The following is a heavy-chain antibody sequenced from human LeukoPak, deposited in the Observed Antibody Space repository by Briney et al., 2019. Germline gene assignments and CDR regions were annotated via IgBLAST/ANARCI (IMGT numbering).Heavy chain of an antibody. J-gene: IGHJ4*02. Sequence: SETLSLTCTVSGGSMSYYYWSWIRQLPGKGLEWTGYIYYSGSTDYNPSLKSRVTMSIDTSKNQFSLKLSSVTAADTAVYYCARAGGVVGATTWNYWGQGTLVTVSS. CDR2: IYYSGST. D-gene: IGHD1-26*01. CDR1: GGSMSYYY. CDR3: ARAGGVVGATTWNY. V-gene: IGHV4-59*01.